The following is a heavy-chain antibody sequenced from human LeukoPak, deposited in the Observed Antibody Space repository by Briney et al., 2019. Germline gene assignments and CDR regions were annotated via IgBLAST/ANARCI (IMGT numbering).Heavy chain of an antibody. CDR3: ARSARHCNNGVCFTDYYIDL. CDR2: ISPYNGNT. D-gene: IGHD2-8*01. J-gene: IGHJ6*03. V-gene: IGHV1-18*01. CDR1: GYTFIRYG. Sequence: ASVKVSCKASGYTFIRYGITWVRQAPGQGLEWMAWISPYNGNTKYAQKFQGRVTMTTDTSTSTAYMELRSLTSDDTAVYYCARSARHCNNGVCFTDYYIDLWGKGTTVTVSS.